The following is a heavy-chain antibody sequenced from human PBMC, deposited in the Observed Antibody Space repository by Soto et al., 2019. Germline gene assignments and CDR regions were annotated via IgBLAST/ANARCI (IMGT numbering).Heavy chain of an antibody. CDR2: ISYDGSNK. Sequence: QVQLVESGGGVVQPGRSLRLSCAASGFTFSSYAMHWVRQAPGKGLEWVAVISYDGSNKYYADSVKGRFTISSDNSKNTLYLQMNSLRAEDTAVYYCARMASFYCSGGSCYPTYGMDVWGQGTTGTVSS. D-gene: IGHD2-15*01. V-gene: IGHV3-30-3*01. J-gene: IGHJ6*02. CDR3: ARMASFYCSGGSCYPTYGMDV. CDR1: GFTFSSYA.